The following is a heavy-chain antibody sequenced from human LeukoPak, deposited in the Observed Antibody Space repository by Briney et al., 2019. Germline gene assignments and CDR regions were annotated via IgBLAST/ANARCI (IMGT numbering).Heavy chain of an antibody. CDR2: MSRSETI. D-gene: IGHD3-9*01. J-gene: IGHJ4*02. CDR1: HYSVSSGHN. V-gene: IGHV4-38-2*02. CDR3: VWIYHDILTVSYQVEY. Sequence: SETLSLTCNVSHYSVSSGHNWGWIRQPPGKGLEWIGSMSRSETIYHNPSLKSRVTISLHSSKNHFSLHLRSVTAADTAVYYCVWIYHDILTVSYQVEYWGQGTLVTVSS.